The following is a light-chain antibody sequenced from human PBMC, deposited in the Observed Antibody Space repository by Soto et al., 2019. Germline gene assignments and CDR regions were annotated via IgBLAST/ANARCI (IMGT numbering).Light chain of an antibody. V-gene: IGKV3-20*01. Sequence: EIVLTQSPGTLSLSPGERATLSCRVSQSISSNSLAWYQQKPGQAPRLLIYAASSRATGIPDRFSGSWSGTDFTLTISRLEPEDFAVYYCQRDSFGQGTKLEIK. CDR3: QRDS. J-gene: IGKJ2*03. CDR1: QSISSNS. CDR2: AAS.